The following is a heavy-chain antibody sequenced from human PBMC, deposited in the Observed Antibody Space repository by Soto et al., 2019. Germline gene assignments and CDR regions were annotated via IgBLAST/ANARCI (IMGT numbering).Heavy chain of an antibody. Sequence: QVQLVQSGAEVKKPGASVKVSCKASGYTFSSNAMHWVRQAPGQRLEWMGWIHTGSGDTKDSQKFQDRVTITRDTSASTAYMELSSLRSEDTAMYSCTGRSPRFGIDNWGQGTLVTVPP. D-gene: IGHD3-10*01. J-gene: IGHJ4*02. V-gene: IGHV1-3*04. CDR2: IHTGSGDT. CDR1: GYTFSSNA. CDR3: TGRSPRFGIDN.